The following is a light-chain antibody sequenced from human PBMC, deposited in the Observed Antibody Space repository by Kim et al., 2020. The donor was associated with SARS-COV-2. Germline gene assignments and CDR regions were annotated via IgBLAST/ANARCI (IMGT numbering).Light chain of an antibody. CDR1: QSVDSSY. CDR2: GAF. V-gene: IGKV3-20*01. Sequence: EIVLTQSPGTLSVSPGDRATLSCRASQSVDSSYLAWYQQKPGQAPRLLISGAFSRATGIPDRFSGSGSGTDFTLTISRLEPEDFAVYCCQQHEISPPTFGGGTKVDIK. CDR3: QQHEISPPT. J-gene: IGKJ4*01.